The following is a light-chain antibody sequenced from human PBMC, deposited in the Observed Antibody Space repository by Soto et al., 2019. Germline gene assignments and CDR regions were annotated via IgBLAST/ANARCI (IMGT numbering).Light chain of an antibody. J-gene: IGLJ2*01. Sequence: QSSLTQPRSVSGSPGQPVTISCTGTSSDVGGYTYVSWYQQNAGKPPKLMIYDVTKRPSGVPDRFSGSKSGNTASLTISGLQAEDESDYYCCSYAGKYTFLFGAGTKLTVL. CDR3: CSYAGKYTFL. CDR2: DVT. V-gene: IGLV2-11*01. CDR1: SSDVGGYTY.